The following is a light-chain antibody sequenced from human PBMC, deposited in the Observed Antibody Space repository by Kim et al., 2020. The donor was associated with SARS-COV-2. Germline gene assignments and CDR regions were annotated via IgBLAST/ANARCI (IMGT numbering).Light chain of an antibody. CDR3: QKYNSAPRT. V-gene: IGKV1-27*01. CDR2: AAS. CDR1: QAISNY. Sequence: SVGDRVPTPCRARQAISNYLAWYQQKPGQVPRLLIYAASNLQSGVPSRFSGSGSGTDFTLTISSLQPEDVATYYCQKYNSAPRTFGQGTKVEI. J-gene: IGKJ1*01.